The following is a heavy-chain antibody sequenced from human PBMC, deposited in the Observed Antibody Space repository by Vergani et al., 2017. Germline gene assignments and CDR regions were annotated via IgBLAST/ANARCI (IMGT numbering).Heavy chain of an antibody. CDR1: EYSFGNYW. D-gene: IGHD6-25*01. V-gene: IGHV5-51*03. CDR3: ARDLSAHFDF. CDR2: IYPGDSDT. J-gene: IGHJ4*02. Sequence: EVELVQSGPEMRKPGESLKISCKGSEYSFGNYWIGWVRQMPGKGLEWMGIIYPGDSDTRYSPSFQGQVTISADKSISTAYLQWSSLKASDTAMYYCARDLSAHFDFWGQGTLVTVSS.